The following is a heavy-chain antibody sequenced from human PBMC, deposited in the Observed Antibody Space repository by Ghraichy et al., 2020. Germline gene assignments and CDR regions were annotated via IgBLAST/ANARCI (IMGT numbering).Heavy chain of an antibody. CDR3: ARAYDFWCGAYLEGMDV. D-gene: IGHD3-3*01. CDR2: ICYDGSNK. J-gene: IGHJ6*02. V-gene: IGHV3-33*01. Sequence: GGSLRLSCAASGFSFSSYGMHWVRQAPGKGLEWVAVICYDGSNKYYADSVKGRFTISRDNSKNTLYQQMNSLRDEDTAVYYCARAYDFWCGAYLEGMDVWGPGTTVTGSS. CDR1: GFSFSSYG.